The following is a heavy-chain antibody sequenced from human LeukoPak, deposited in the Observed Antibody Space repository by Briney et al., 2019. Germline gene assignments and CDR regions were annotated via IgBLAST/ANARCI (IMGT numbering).Heavy chain of an antibody. D-gene: IGHD3-10*01. J-gene: IGHJ4*02. Sequence: GGSLRLSCAASGFTVSSNYMSWVRQAPGKGLEWVPVIYSGGSTYYADSVKGRFTISRDNSKSTLYIQMNSLRAEDTAVYYCARAKPKNMVRGLIMRRESRYYFDYWGQGTLVTVSS. CDR1: GFTVSSNY. CDR3: ARAKPKNMVRGLIMRRESRYYFDY. CDR2: IYSGGST. V-gene: IGHV3-53*01.